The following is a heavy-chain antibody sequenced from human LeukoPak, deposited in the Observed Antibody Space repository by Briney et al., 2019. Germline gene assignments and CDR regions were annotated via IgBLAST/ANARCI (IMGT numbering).Heavy chain of an antibody. Sequence: ASAKVSCKASGYTFTGYYMHWVRQAPGQGLEWMGWINPNSGGTNYAQKFQGRVTMTRDTSISTAYMELSRLRSDDTAVYYCARVGYYYDSSGYYDYWGQGTLVTVSS. V-gene: IGHV1-2*02. D-gene: IGHD3-22*01. CDR3: ARVGYYYDSSGYYDY. CDR2: INPNSGGT. J-gene: IGHJ4*02. CDR1: GYTFTGYY.